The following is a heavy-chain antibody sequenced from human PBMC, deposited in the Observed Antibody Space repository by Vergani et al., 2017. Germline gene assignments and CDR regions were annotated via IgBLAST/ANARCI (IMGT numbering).Heavy chain of an antibody. CDR2: TRYDGRNK. D-gene: IGHD4-17*01. J-gene: IGHJ4*02. CDR3: AKRGYYGDYLGY. V-gene: IGHV3-30*02. CDR1: GFTFSNND. Sequence: VQLVESGGGLVQPGGSLRLSCSASGFTFSNNDMQWVRQAPGKGLEWVALTRYDGRNKFYADSVKGRFTISRDNSKKMLYLQMNRLRTEDTAVYYCAKRGYYGDYLGYWGQGTLVIVSS.